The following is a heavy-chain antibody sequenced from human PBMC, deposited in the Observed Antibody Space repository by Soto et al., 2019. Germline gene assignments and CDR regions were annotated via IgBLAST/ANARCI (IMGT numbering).Heavy chain of an antibody. CDR3: ARGVRYYSSEKPANFDY. J-gene: IGHJ4*02. D-gene: IGHD2-21*01. CDR2: ISVSSTYA. CDR1: GFTFSDYY. Sequence: QVQLLESGGGLVKPGGSLRLSCAASGFTFSDYYMSWIRQAPGKGLECVAYISVSSTYANYGDSVEGRFTISRDNAEISLFLQMNSLRADDTAVYYCARGVRYYSSEKPANFDYWGQGALVTVSS. V-gene: IGHV3-11*05.